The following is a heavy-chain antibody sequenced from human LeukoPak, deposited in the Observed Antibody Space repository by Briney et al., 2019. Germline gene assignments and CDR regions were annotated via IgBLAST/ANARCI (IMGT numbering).Heavy chain of an antibody. Sequence: ASVKVSFKGFGYTFTNNVISWLRQAPGQGLEWMGWISAYNGNTNYAQKLQGRVTMTTDTSTSTAYMALRSLRSDDTAVYYCARDKAVVLWSGELNTRDYCGERPLVTVSS. CDR3: ARDKAVVLWSGELNTRDY. D-gene: IGHD3-10*01. CDR2: ISAYNGNT. CDR1: GYTFTNNV. V-gene: IGHV1-18*01. J-gene: IGHJ4*02.